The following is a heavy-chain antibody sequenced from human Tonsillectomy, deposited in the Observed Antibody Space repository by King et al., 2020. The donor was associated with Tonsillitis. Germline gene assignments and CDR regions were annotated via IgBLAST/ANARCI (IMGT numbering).Heavy chain of an antibody. CDR3: VKDDQFGQTGYYYMDV. J-gene: IGHJ6*03. V-gene: IGHV3-43*02. CDR1: GFTFDDYA. Sequence: EVQLVESGGGVVQPGGSLRLSCATSGFTFDDYAMHWVRQAPGKGLEWVSLISGDGGKTFYTDSVKGRFTNSRDNSKNSLYLQMNSLRTEDTALYYCVKDDQFGQTGYYYMDVWGKGTTVTVSS. CDR2: ISGDGGKT. D-gene: IGHD3-10*01.